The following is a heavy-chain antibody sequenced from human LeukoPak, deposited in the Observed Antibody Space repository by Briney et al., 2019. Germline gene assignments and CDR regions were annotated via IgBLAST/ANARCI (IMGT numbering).Heavy chain of an antibody. CDR1: GYTFTSYG. J-gene: IGHJ3*02. Sequence: GASVKVSCKASGYTFTSYGISWVRQAPGQGLEWMGWISAYNGNTNYAQKFQGRVTMTRDTSISTAYMELSSLRSEDTAVYYCARDQEYSSSSGAFDIWGQGTMVTVSS. CDR3: ARDQEYSSSSGAFDI. CDR2: ISAYNGNT. D-gene: IGHD6-6*01. V-gene: IGHV1-18*01.